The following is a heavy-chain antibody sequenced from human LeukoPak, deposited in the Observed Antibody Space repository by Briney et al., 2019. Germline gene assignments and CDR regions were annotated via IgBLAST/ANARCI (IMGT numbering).Heavy chain of an antibody. V-gene: IGHV3-23*01. D-gene: IGHD6-13*01. J-gene: IGHJ3*02. CDR1: GFTFGSYA. Sequence: GGSLRLSCAASGFTFGSYAMSWVRQAPGKGLEWVSAISGSGGSTYYADSVKGRFTISRDNSKNTPYLQMNSLRAADTAVYYCAKEGIAAAGEAAFDIWGQGTMVTVSS. CDR3: AKEGIAAAGEAAFDI. CDR2: ISGSGGST.